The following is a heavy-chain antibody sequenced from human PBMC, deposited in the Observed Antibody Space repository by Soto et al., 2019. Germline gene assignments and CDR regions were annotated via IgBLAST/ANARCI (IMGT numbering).Heavy chain of an antibody. CDR1: GYTFTNYG. CDR2: INTYNGNT. D-gene: IGHD4-17*01. V-gene: IGHV1-18*01. Sequence: ASVNVSCKASGYTFTNYGISWVRQAPGQGLEWMGWINTYNGNTNHAQKLQGRVTMTTDTSTSTAYMELRSLRSDDTAVYYCGRDVWTTHGTAGDFHYWGQGTLVTVSS. J-gene: IGHJ4*02. CDR3: GRDVWTTHGTAGDFHY.